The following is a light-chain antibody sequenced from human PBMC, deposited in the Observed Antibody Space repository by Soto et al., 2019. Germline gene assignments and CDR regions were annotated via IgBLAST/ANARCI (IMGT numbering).Light chain of an antibody. CDR3: QSYDMSLSGWV. CDR2: GNS. V-gene: IGLV1-40*01. Sequence: QSVLTQPPSVSGAPGQRVSISCTGSSTNIGAGYGVHWYQQRPGTAPKLLIYGNSKRPSGVPDRISGSKSGSSASLAITGLQADDEADYYCQSYDMSLSGWVFGGGTKLTVL. J-gene: IGLJ3*02. CDR1: STNIGAGYG.